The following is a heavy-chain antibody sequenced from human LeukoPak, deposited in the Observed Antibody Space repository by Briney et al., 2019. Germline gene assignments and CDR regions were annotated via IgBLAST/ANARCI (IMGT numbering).Heavy chain of an antibody. Sequence: SETLSLTCTVSGGSISSYYWSWIRQPPGKGLEWIGYIYYSGSTNYNPSLKSRVTISVDTSKYQFSLKLGSVTAADTTVYYCARATDWGYYYGMDVWGKGTTVTVSS. V-gene: IGHV4-59*01. D-gene: IGHD3/OR15-3a*01. CDR1: GGSISSYY. J-gene: IGHJ6*04. CDR2: IYYSGST. CDR3: ARATDWGYYYGMDV.